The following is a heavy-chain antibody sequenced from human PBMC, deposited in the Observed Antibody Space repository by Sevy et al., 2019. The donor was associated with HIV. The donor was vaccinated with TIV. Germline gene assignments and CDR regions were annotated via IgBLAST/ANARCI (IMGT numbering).Heavy chain of an antibody. D-gene: IGHD3-3*01. CDR1: GGSFSGYY. J-gene: IGHJ5*02. V-gene: IGHV4-34*01. CDR2: INHSGST. CDR3: AREGSQRITIFAVVITNWFDP. Sequence: SETLSLTCAVYGGSFSGYYWSWIRQPPGKGLEWIGEINHSGSTNYNPSLKSRVTISVDTSKNQFSLKQSSVTAADTTVYYCAREGSQRITIFAVVITNWFDPWGQGTLVTVSS.